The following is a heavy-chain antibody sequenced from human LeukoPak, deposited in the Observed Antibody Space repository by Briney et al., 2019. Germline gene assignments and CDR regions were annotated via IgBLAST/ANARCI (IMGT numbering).Heavy chain of an antibody. D-gene: IGHD6-19*01. CDR1: GGTFSSYA. J-gene: IGHJ4*02. CDR2: IIPIFGIA. CDR3: ARIPYSSGWSDY. Sequence: ASVKVSCKASGGTFSSYAISWVRQAPRQGLEWMGRIIPIFGIANYAQKFQGRVTITADKSTSTAYMELSSLRSEDTAVYYCARIPYSSGWSDYWGQGTLVTVSS. V-gene: IGHV1-69*04.